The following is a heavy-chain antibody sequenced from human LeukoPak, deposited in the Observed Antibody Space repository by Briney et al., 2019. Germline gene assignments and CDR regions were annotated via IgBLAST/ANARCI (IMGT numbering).Heavy chain of an antibody. V-gene: IGHV3-21*01. Sequence: GGSLRLSCAPTGFTFSSYEMTWVRKAPGKELEWVSSISSSSSYIYYADSVKGRFTISRDNAKNSLYLQMNSLRAEDTAVYYCARDLGERDGYNFGYWGQGALVTVSS. J-gene: IGHJ4*02. D-gene: IGHD5-24*01. CDR1: GFTFSSYE. CDR3: ARDLGERDGYNFGY. CDR2: ISSSSSYI.